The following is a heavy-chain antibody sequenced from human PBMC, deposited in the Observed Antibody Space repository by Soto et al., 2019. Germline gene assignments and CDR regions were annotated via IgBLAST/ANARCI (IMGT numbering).Heavy chain of an antibody. CDR2: ISAYNGNT. Sequence: EASVKVSCKASGYSFTSYGISWVRQAPGQGLEWMGWISAYNGNTKYAQKLQGRVTMTTDTSTSTAYMELSSLRSEDTAVYYCARDPFTMVRGVIPYFDYWGQGTLVTVSS. J-gene: IGHJ4*02. D-gene: IGHD3-10*01. CDR1: GYSFTSYG. CDR3: ARDPFTMVRGVIPYFDY. V-gene: IGHV1-18*01.